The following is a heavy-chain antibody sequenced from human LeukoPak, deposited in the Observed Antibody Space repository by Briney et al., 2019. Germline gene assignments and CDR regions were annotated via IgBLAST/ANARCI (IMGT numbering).Heavy chain of an antibody. J-gene: IGHJ4*02. D-gene: IGHD1-1*01. V-gene: IGHV3-49*03. CDR2: IRSSIYGGTP. Sequence: PGGSLRLSCTSSGFTFREFAVSWFRQAPGKGLEWIGFIRSSIYGGTPKAAASVKGRFIFSRDDFKGVAYLRMNSLKTDDTAVYYCSREWGNGNDLRPDSWGQGTLVTVSS. CDR1: GFTFREFA. CDR3: SREWGNGNDLRPDS.